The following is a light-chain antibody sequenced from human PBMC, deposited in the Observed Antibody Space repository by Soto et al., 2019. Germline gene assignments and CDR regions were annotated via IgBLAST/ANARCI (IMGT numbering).Light chain of an antibody. CDR1: SSDVGGYNY. V-gene: IGLV2-14*01. CDR3: SSYTSSSTPNDV. Sequence: QSALTQPASVSGSPGQSITMSCTGTSSDVGGYNYVSWYQQHPGKAPKLMIYDVSNRPSGFSNRFSGSKSGNTASLTISGLQAEDEADYYCSSYTSSSTPNDVFGTGTKVTVL. J-gene: IGLJ1*01. CDR2: DVS.